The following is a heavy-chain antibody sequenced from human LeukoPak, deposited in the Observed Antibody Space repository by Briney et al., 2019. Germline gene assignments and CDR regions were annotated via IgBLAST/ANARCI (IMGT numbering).Heavy chain of an antibody. CDR3: ARDNGQFVWPYYYDSSGYYLNY. D-gene: IGHD3-22*01. V-gene: IGHV3-48*02. Sequence: GGSLRLSCAASGFTFSSYSMNWVRQAPGKGLEWVSYISSSSSTIYYADSVKGRFTISRDNAKNSLYLQMNSLRDEDTAVYYCARDNGQFVWPYYYDSSGYYLNYWGQGTLVTVSS. J-gene: IGHJ4*02. CDR1: GFTFSSYS. CDR2: ISSSSSTI.